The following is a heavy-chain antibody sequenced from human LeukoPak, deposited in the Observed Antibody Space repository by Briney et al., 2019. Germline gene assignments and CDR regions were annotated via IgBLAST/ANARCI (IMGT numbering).Heavy chain of an antibody. V-gene: IGHV3-21*01. Sequence: PGGSLRLSCAASGFTFSNYYINWVRQAPGKGLEWVSSISSSSSYIYYADSVKGRFTISRDNAKNSLYLQMNSLRAEDTAVYYCARAISADTAMVRIDYWGQGTLVTVSS. CDR2: ISSSSSYI. J-gene: IGHJ4*02. CDR1: GFTFSNYY. CDR3: ARAISADTAMVRIDY. D-gene: IGHD5-18*01.